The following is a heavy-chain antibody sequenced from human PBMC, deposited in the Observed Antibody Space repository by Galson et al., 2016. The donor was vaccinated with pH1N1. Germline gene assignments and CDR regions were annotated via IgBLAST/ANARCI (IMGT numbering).Heavy chain of an antibody. CDR3: ARMNYGDYSYYFDY. CDR1: GFSLSTSGVG. V-gene: IGHV2-5*05. D-gene: IGHD4-17*01. J-gene: IGHJ4*02. CDR2: IYWDDDK. Sequence: PALVKPTQTLTLTCTFSGFSLSTSGVGVGWIRQPPGKALEWLALIYWDDDKRYGPSLKSRLTITKDTSKNQVVLTMTNMDPVDTATYYCARMNYGDYSYYFDYWGQGTLVTVSS.